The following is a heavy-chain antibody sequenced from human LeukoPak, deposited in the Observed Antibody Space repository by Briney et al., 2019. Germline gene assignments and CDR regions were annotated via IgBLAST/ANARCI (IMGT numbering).Heavy chain of an antibody. Sequence: SVKVSCKASGGTFSSYAISWVRQAPGQGLEWMGGIIPIFGTANYAQKFQGRVTITADKSTSTAYMELSSLRSEDTAVYYCARESYGSGSCSVWYYYGMDVWGKGTTVTVSS. CDR1: GGTFSSYA. D-gene: IGHD3-10*01. J-gene: IGHJ6*04. CDR2: IIPIFGTA. V-gene: IGHV1-69*06. CDR3: ARESYGSGSCSVWYYYGMDV.